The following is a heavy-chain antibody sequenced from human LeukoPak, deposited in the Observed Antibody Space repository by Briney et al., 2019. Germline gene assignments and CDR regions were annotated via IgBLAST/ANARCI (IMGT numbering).Heavy chain of an antibody. J-gene: IGHJ4*02. CDR2: IYYSGST. D-gene: IGHD3-22*01. Sequence: SETLSLTCTVSGGSISSGGYYWSWIRQPPGKGLEWIGYIYYSGSTNYNPSLKSRVTISVDTSKNQFSLKLSSVTAADTAVYYCAREGYYDHFDYWGQGILVTVSS. CDR1: GGSISSGGYY. CDR3: AREGYYDHFDY. V-gene: IGHV4-61*08.